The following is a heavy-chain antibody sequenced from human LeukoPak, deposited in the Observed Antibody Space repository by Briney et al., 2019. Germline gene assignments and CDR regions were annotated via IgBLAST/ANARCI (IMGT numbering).Heavy chain of an antibody. CDR2: IYPSDSDT. D-gene: IGHD1-26*01. CDR1: AYYFATYW. J-gene: IGHJ5*02. Sequence: GESLKISCEASAYYFATYWIGWVRQMPGKGLEWMGIIYPSDSDTRYSPSFQGQVTISVDKSISTAYLQWSSLRASDTAMYYCARATSYMNRFDPWGQGTLVTVSS. V-gene: IGHV5-51*01. CDR3: ARATSYMNRFDP.